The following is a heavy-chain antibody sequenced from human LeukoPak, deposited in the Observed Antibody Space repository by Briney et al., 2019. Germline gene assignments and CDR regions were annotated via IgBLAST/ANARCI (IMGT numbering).Heavy chain of an antibody. Sequence: SETLSLTCTVSGGSISSYSWSWIRQPPGKGLEWIGYIFYSGSTNYNPSLKSRITISVDTSENQFSLKLSSVTAADTAVYYCARGGEQWLYSDFDYWGQGTLVTVSS. CDR2: IFYSGST. J-gene: IGHJ4*02. D-gene: IGHD6-19*01. CDR1: GGSISSYS. CDR3: ARGGEQWLYSDFDY. V-gene: IGHV4-59*01.